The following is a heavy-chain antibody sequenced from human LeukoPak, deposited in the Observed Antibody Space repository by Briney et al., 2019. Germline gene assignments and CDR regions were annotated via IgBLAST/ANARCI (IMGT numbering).Heavy chain of an antibody. CDR3: ARDPYVDTAMVDAFDI. Sequence: GGSLRLSCAASGFTFSSYAMHWVRQAPGKGLEWVAVIWYDGSNKYYADSVKGRFTISRDNSKNTLYLQMNSLRAEDTAVYYCARDPYVDTAMVDAFDIWGQGTMVTVSS. D-gene: IGHD5-18*01. CDR2: IWYDGSNK. CDR1: GFTFSSYA. J-gene: IGHJ3*02. V-gene: IGHV3-33*08.